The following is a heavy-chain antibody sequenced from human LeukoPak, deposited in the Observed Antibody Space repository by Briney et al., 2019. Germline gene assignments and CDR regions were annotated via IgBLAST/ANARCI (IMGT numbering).Heavy chain of an antibody. J-gene: IGHJ4*02. Sequence: GGSLRLSCAASVFSFSGYGMHWVRQAPGKGLEWVAFIRHDGTEHHTDSVKGRFTISRDNSKSTLFLQMNSLGAEDTAVYYCGKGRERDYNCLDSWGQGTLVTVSS. D-gene: IGHD5-24*01. CDR2: IRHDGTE. CDR3: GKGRERDYNCLDS. V-gene: IGHV3-30*02. CDR1: VFSFSGYG.